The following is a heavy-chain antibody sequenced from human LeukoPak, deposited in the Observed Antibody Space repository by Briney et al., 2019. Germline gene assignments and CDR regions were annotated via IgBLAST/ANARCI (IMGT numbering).Heavy chain of an antibody. D-gene: IGHD3-10*01. CDR2: IYYSGTT. Sequence: SETLSLTCTVSGGSISSSSYYWGWIRQPPGKGLEWIGSIYYSGTTYYNPSLKSRVTISVDKSKNQFSLKLSSVTAADTAVYYCARARHYYGSGSYYYWFDPWGQGTLVTVSS. CDR1: GGSISSSSYY. J-gene: IGHJ5*02. CDR3: ARARHYYGSGSYYYWFDP. V-gene: IGHV4-39*07.